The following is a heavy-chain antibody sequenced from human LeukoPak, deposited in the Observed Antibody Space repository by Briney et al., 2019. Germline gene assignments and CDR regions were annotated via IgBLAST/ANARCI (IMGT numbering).Heavy chain of an antibody. CDR3: ARSEWDFWSGKGLDH. CDR1: GFTISNYA. CDR2: IAYDGFNQ. V-gene: IGHV3-30*01. Sequence: PGRPLRLSCAASGFTISNYAMYWLRQARGKGLEWVAVIAYDGFNQYYADSVKGRFTISRDNSKNTLYLQMNSLRAEDTSVYYCARSEWDFWSGKGLDHWGQGTLVSVSS. D-gene: IGHD3-3*01. J-gene: IGHJ4*02.